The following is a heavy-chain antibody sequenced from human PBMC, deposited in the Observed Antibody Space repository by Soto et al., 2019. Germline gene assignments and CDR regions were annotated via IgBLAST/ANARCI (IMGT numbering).Heavy chain of an antibody. CDR3: AKDCKAAGIFDY. D-gene: IGHD6-13*01. CDR2: ISGSGGST. CDR1: GFTFSSYA. Sequence: GGPLRLSCAASGFTFSSYAMSWVRQAPGKGLEWVSAISGSGGSTYYADSVKGRFTISRDNSKNTLYLQMNSLRAEDTAVYYCAKDCKAAGIFDYWGQGTQVTVSS. J-gene: IGHJ4*02. V-gene: IGHV3-23*01.